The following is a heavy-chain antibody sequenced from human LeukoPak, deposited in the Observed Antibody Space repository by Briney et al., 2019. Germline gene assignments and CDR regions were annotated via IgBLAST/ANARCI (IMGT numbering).Heavy chain of an antibody. D-gene: IGHD3-22*01. Sequence: SETLSLTCTVSGGSMFSYYRNWIRQPPGKGLEWIGYIYSSGITNYSPSLRSRGTISVATSRNQFSLRLTSVTAADTAIYYCARRAYYDSSGYHPTSGYFDLWGRGTLVTVSS. J-gene: IGHJ2*01. CDR1: GGSMFSYY. CDR3: ARRAYYDSSGYHPTSGYFDL. CDR2: IYSSGIT. V-gene: IGHV4-4*08.